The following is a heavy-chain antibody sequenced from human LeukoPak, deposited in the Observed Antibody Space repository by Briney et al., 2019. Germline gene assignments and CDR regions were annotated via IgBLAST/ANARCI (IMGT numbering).Heavy chain of an antibody. Sequence: GGSLRLSCSASGFPFSSYAMHWVRQAPGKGLEYVSAISDSGGSTYYADSVKGRFTISRDNSKNTLYLQMSSLRAEDTAVYYCVRDHDYALDYWGQGTLVTVSS. CDR1: GFPFSSYA. V-gene: IGHV3-64D*09. D-gene: IGHD4-17*01. CDR3: VRDHDYALDY. CDR2: ISDSGGST. J-gene: IGHJ4*02.